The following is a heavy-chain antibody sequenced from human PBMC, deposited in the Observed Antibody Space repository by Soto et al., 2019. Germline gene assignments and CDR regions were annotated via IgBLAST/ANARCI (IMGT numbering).Heavy chain of an antibody. V-gene: IGHV3-23*01. J-gene: IGHJ6*02. CDR1: GFTFSSYA. CDR3: AKYYSLEWLFSYYYGMDV. CDR2: ISGSGGST. D-gene: IGHD3-3*01. Sequence: PGGSLRLSCAASGFTFSSYAMSWVRQAPGKGLEWVSAISGSGGSTYYADSVKGRFTISRDNSKNTLYLQMNSLRAEDTAVYYCAKYYSLEWLFSYYYGMDVWGQGTTVTVSS.